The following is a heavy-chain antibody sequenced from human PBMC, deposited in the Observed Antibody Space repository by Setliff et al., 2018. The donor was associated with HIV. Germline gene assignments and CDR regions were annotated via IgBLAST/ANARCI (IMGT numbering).Heavy chain of an antibody. CDR2: ITRSSSRI. D-gene: IGHD1-1*01. J-gene: IGHJ4*02. Sequence: LRLSCAASGFTFSTYEMAWVRQAPGKGLECISYITRSSSRILYADSVKGRFTVSRDNAKNSLFLQMNSLRAEDTAVYYCARVTSGTTAGDYWGQGTRVTVSS. V-gene: IGHV3-48*03. CDR1: GFTFSTYE. CDR3: ARVTSGTTAGDY.